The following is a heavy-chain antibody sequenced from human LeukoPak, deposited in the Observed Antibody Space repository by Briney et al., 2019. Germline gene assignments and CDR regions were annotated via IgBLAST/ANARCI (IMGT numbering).Heavy chain of an antibody. V-gene: IGHV3-9*01. CDR2: ISWNSGSI. J-gene: IGHJ4*02. CDR1: GFSFDDYA. D-gene: IGHD3-10*01. Sequence: CRSLRLSCAASGFSFDDYAMHWVRQAPGKGLEWVSGISWNSGSIGYADSVKGRFTISRDNAKNSLYLQMNSLRAEDTALYYCAKDDSMVRGVIIRWGQGTLVTVSS. CDR3: AKDDSMVRGVIIR.